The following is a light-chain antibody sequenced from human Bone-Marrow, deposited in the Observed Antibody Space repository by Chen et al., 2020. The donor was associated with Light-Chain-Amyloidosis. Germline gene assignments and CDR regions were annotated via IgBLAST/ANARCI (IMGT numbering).Light chain of an antibody. CDR3: QQYKTYPT. CDR2: GAS. Sequence: DIQMTQSPSTLSASVGDRVTITCRASQSIRNWLAWYQQKPGKAPQLLIYGASSLESGVPSRFSGSGSGTEFTLTIRSLQPDDFATYYCQQYKTYPTFGQGTKVEI. J-gene: IGKJ1*01. V-gene: IGKV1-5*03. CDR1: QSIRNW.